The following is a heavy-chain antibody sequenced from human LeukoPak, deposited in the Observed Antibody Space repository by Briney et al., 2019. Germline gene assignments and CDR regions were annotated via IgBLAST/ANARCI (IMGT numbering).Heavy chain of an antibody. D-gene: IGHD2-21*02. J-gene: IGHJ4*02. CDR1: GYTFTSNY. V-gene: IGHV1-46*01. CDR2: ISPSGGST. CDR3: ARFDYCGGDCYPGDY. Sequence: ASVKASCKAFGYTFTSNYMHWVRQAPGQGPEWMGVISPSGGSTTYAQKFQGRVTLTRDMSTSTDYLELSSLRSEDTAVYYCARFDYCGGDCYPGDYWGQGTLVTVSS.